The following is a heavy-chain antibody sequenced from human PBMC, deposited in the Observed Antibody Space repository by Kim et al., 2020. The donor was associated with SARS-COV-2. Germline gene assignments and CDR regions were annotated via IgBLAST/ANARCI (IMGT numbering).Heavy chain of an antibody. CDR3: ASPRGYGDYEPPNWLDP. J-gene: IGHJ5*02. Sequence: SVKVSCKASGGTFSSYAISWVRQAPGQGLEWMGGIIPIFGTANYAQKFQGRVTITADESTSTAYMELSSLRSEDTAVYYCASPRGYGDYEPPNWLDPWGQGTLVTVSS. CDR2: IIPIFGTA. CDR1: GGTFSSYA. V-gene: IGHV1-69*13. D-gene: IGHD4-17*01.